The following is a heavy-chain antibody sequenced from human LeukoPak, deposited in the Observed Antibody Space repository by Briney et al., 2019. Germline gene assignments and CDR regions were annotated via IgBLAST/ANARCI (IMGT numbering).Heavy chain of an antibody. D-gene: IGHD3-10*02. CDR1: GGSITSHY. CDR3: ARDVLGGYYSYYFMDV. CDR2: ISSSGST. V-gene: IGHV4-59*11. J-gene: IGHJ6*03. Sequence: SETLSLTCSVSGGSITSHYWSWIRQPPGKGLEWIGYISSSGSTDYNPSLKSRVTISLNTSRTKFSLKLSSVTAADTAVYYCARDVLGGYYSYYFMDVWGKGTTVTVSS.